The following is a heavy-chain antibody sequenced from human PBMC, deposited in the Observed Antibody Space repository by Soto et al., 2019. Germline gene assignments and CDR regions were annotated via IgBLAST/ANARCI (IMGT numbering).Heavy chain of an antibody. J-gene: IGHJ4*02. CDR2: IYYTGMT. CDR1: GTSISSTNYY. CDR3: ATSPSSSNGYRQFDY. Sequence: SETLSLTCTVSGTSISSTNYYWGWIRQPPGKGLEWITSIYYTGMTYYNPSLKSRVTISVDTSKNQFSLKLSSVTAADRAVYYCATSPSSSNGYRQFDYLGQGTLVTVSS. D-gene: IGHD6-25*01. V-gene: IGHV4-39*01.